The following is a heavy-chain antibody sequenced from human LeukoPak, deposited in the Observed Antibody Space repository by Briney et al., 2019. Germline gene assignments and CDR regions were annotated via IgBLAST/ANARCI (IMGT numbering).Heavy chain of an antibody. D-gene: IGHD2-2*01. V-gene: IGHV3-23*01. CDR2: ISGSGGST. CDR1: GFTFSSYA. Sequence: GGSLRLSCAASGFTFSSYAMSWVRQAPGKGLEWVSAISGSGGSTYYADSVKGRFTIPRDNSKNTLYLQMNGLRAEDTAVYYCAKGVVVVPAAIDYWGQGTLVTVSS. J-gene: IGHJ4*02. CDR3: AKGVVVVPAAIDY.